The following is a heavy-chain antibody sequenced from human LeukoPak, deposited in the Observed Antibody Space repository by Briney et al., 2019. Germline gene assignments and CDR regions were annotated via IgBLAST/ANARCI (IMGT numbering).Heavy chain of an antibody. J-gene: IGHJ4*02. V-gene: IGHV2-5*01. CDR2: GYWNDDK. D-gene: IGHD3-10*01. CDR1: GFALSTTGGA. CDR3: AHKGRGSGSYTM. Sequence: SCPTLVNPTQTLTLTCTFSGFALSTTGGAVAWIRQPPGKGLEWLSGGYWNDDKSYSPSLKSRLTVTKDTSKNQVVLTMTNMDPVDTATYYCAHKGRGSGSYTMWGQGTLVTVSS.